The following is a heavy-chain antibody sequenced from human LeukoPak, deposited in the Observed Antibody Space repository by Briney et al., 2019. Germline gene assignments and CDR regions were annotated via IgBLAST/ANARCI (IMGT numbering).Heavy chain of an antibody. Sequence: GGSLRLSCAASGFTFSSYGMHWVRQAPGKGLEWVAVIWYDGSNKYYADSVKGRFTISRDNSKNTLYLQMNSLRAEDTAVYYCARDGDPYRDGYIENWFDPWGQGTLVTVSS. CDR2: IWYDGSNK. D-gene: IGHD5-24*01. J-gene: IGHJ5*02. CDR1: GFTFSSYG. CDR3: ARDGDPYRDGYIENWFDP. V-gene: IGHV3-33*01.